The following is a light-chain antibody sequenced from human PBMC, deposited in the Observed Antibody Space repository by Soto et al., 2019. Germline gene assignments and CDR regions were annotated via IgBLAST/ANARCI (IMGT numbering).Light chain of an antibody. CDR3: MQASQFPYS. CDR1: QSLVLSDGNTF. J-gene: IGKJ2*03. V-gene: IGKV2-24*01. CDR2: KVS. Sequence: IVMTQTPLSSPVTLGQPTSISCRSSQSLVLSDGNTFLTWLHQRPGQAPRLLIYKVSKRFSGVPDRFSGSGAGTEFTLRISSVEAEDVGLYFCMQASQFPYSFGQGTRLEIK.